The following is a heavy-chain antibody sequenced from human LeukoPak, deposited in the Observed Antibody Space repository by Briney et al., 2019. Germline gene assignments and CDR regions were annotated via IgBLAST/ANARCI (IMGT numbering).Heavy chain of an antibody. Sequence: SETLYLTCTVSGVSISGYFRGWVRQPPGKGLEWIGYIFHSGSTNYNPSLKSRVTISLDTSKNQFSLALSSVTAADTAVDYCARHERQWFDPFCHESLVTVSS. D-gene: IGHD5-24*01. CDR1: GVSISGYF. J-gene: IGHJ5*02. CDR2: IFHSGST. CDR3: ARHERQWFDP. V-gene: IGHV4-59*08.